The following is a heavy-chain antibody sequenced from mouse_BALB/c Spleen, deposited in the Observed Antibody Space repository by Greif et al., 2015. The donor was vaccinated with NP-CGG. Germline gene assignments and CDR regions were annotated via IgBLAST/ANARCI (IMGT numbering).Heavy chain of an antibody. CDR3: ARSGLRPAYWYFDV. Sequence: EVQLVESGGGLVQPGGSRKLSCAASGFTFSSFGMHWVRQAPEKGLEWVAYISSGSSTIYYADTVKGRFTISRDNPKNTLFLQMTSLRSEDTAMYYCARSGLRPAYWYFDVWGAGTTVTVSS. V-gene: IGHV5-17*02. CDR2: ISSGSSTI. J-gene: IGHJ1*01. D-gene: IGHD1-2*01. CDR1: GFTFSSFG.